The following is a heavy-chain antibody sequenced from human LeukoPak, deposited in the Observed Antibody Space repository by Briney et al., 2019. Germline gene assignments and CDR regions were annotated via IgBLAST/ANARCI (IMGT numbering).Heavy chain of an antibody. J-gene: IGHJ4*02. CDR1: GGTFSSYA. V-gene: IGHV1-69*13. Sequence: SVKVSCKASGGTFSSYAISWVRQAPGQGLEWMGGIIPIFGTANYAQKFQGRVTITADESTSTAYMELSSLRSEDTAVYYCAAWPFNYYDSSGPFDYWGQGTLVTVSS. CDR3: AAWPFNYYDSSGPFDY. CDR2: IIPIFGTA. D-gene: IGHD3-22*01.